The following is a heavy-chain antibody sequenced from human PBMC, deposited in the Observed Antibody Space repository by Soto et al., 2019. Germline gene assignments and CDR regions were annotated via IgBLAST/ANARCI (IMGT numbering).Heavy chain of an antibody. Sequence: GSLRLSCAASGFTFSSYSMNWVRQAPGKGLEWVSSISSSSSYIYYADSVKGRFTISRDNAKNSLYLQMNSLRAEDTAVYYCAGGLDYYYGMDVWGQGTTVTVSS. V-gene: IGHV3-21*01. CDR1: GFTFSSYS. CDR2: ISSSSSYI. CDR3: AGGLDYYYGMDV. J-gene: IGHJ6*02.